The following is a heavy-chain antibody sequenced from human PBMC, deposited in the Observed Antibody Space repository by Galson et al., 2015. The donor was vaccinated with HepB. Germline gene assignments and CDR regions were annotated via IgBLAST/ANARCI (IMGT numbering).Heavy chain of an antibody. V-gene: IGHV3-30*18. J-gene: IGHJ6*02. CDR1: GFIFRSYG. D-gene: IGHD2/OR15-2a*01. CDR3: AKEGSPFSYFYGLDV. Sequence: SLRLSCAAAGFIFRSYGLRGVRQAPVDGLEWVALISYDGSNKYDSGSVKGRFTISRDNSKNTLYLQMNSLRVEDAAMYYCAKEGSPFSYFYGLDVWGQGTTVTVSS. CDR2: ISYDGSNK.